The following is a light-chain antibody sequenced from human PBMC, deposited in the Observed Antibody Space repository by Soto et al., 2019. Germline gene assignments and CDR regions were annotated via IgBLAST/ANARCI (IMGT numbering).Light chain of an antibody. CDR3: QVWDTSSDHVA. CDR2: NDG. Sequence: SYELTQPPSVSVAPGQTARITCGGNNIGSKSVHWYQQTPGQAPVLVVYNDGVRPSGIPERFSGSNSGNTATLTINRVEGGDEADHYCQVWDTSSDHVAFGGGTKLTVL. CDR1: NIGSKS. V-gene: IGLV3-21*02. J-gene: IGLJ2*01.